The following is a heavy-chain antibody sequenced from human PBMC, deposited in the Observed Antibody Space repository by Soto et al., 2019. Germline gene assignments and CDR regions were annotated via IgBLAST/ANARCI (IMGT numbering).Heavy chain of an antibody. D-gene: IGHD5-12*01. CDR3: ATRGTHGRWLEFADY. Sequence: QVQLLQSGAEVKRPGSSVKVSCEASGGTFSSLGFTWVRQAPGQGLEWMGGSIPISGRTTFAQKFQGRVTITADESTRATYMELTTLTSDDTAMYYCATRGTHGRWLEFADYWGPGTRVTVSS. J-gene: IGHJ4*02. CDR2: SIPISGRT. CDR1: GGTFSSLG. V-gene: IGHV1-69*01.